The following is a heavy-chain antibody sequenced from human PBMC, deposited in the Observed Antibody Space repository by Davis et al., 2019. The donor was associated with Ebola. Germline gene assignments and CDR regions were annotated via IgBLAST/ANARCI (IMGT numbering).Heavy chain of an antibody. D-gene: IGHD2-2*01. CDR3: ARSRCSSTSCCQDYYYYGMDV. CDR2: ISSSSSYI. Sequence: GGSLRLSCAASGFTFSSYSMNWVRQAPGKGLEWVSYISSSSSYIYYADSVKGRFTISRDNAKNSLYLQMNSLRAEDTAVYYCARSRCSSTSCCQDYYYYGMDVWGQGTTVTVSS. CDR1: GFTFSSYS. V-gene: IGHV3-21*05. J-gene: IGHJ6*02.